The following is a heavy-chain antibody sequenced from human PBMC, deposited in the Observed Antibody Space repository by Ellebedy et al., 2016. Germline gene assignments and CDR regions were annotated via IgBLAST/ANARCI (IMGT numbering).Heavy chain of an antibody. V-gene: IGHV4-31*03. CDR1: GGAIKSGAHY. CDR2: IHNSGTT. Sequence: SETLSLTXSVSGGAIKSGAHYWAWIRQHPGTGLEWVGHIHNSGTTHYNPSLKSRTTMSIEPSSNRFSLRLTSVTASDTATYYCARTVITFLMVVVVPDAFDIWGQGTMVTVSS. CDR3: ARTVITFLMVVVVPDAFDI. D-gene: IGHD2-15*01. J-gene: IGHJ3*02.